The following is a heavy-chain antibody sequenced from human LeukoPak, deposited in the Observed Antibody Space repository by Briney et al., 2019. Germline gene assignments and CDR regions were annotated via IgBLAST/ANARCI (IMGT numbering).Heavy chain of an antibody. CDR3: ARRAYYYASGSYIWFDP. CDR2: IYPDDSDT. Sequence: GESLKISCKGSGYSFTSYWIGWVRQMPGRGLECMGMIYPDDSDTTYSPSFQGQVTISADKSISTAYLQWSSLKASDTAMYYCARRAYYYASGSYIWFDPWGQGTLVTVSS. J-gene: IGHJ5*02. D-gene: IGHD3-10*01. V-gene: IGHV5-51*01. CDR1: GYSFTSYW.